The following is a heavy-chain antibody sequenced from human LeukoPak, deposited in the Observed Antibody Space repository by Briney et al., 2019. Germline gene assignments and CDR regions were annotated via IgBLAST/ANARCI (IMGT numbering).Heavy chain of an antibody. J-gene: IGHJ4*02. D-gene: IGHD1-1*01. V-gene: IGHV3-30-3*01. CDR3: ARGTLELDY. CDR2: ISYDGGSE. Sequence: GGSLRLSCAASGFSFSGFAVHWVRQAPGKGLEWVALISYDGGSEDYIDSVKGRFTISRDNSKNMVFLQMNSLTTEDAAVYYCARGTLELDYWGQGTLVIVSS. CDR1: GFSFSGFA.